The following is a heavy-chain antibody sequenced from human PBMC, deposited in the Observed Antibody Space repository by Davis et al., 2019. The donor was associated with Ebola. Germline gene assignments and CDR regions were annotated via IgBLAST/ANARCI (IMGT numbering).Heavy chain of an antibody. J-gene: IGHJ4*02. V-gene: IGHV4-34*01. Sequence: MPSETLSLTCAVYGGSFSDYYWTWIRQPPGKGLEWIGEINHRGSTNYNPSLKSRVTISVDTSKNQFSLKLSSVTAAGTAVYYCARLASDTAIDYWGQGTLVTVSS. CDR2: INHRGST. CDR1: GGSFSDYY. D-gene: IGHD5-18*01. CDR3: ARLASDTAIDY.